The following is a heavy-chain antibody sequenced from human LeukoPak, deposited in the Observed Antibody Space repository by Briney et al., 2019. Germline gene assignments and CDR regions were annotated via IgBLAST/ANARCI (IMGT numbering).Heavy chain of an antibody. CDR3: ARRPRYCSGGSCYDY. CDR2: MNPNSGNT. J-gene: IGHJ4*02. CDR1: GYTFTNND. D-gene: IGHD2-15*01. V-gene: IGHV1-8*01. Sequence: ASVKVSCKASGYTFTNNDINWVRQAPGQGLEWMGWMNPNSGNTGYAQKFQGRVTMTKNTSISTAYMELSSLRSEDTAVYYCARRPRYCSGGSCYDYWGQGTLVTVSS.